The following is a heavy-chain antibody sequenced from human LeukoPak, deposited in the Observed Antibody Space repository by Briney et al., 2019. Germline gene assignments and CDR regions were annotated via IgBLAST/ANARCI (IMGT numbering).Heavy chain of an antibody. V-gene: IGHV3-53*01. CDR2: IYSSGNT. Sequence: PGGSLRLSCAASGLTVSNNYMSWVRQAPGKGLEWVSVIYSSGNTYYADSVTGRFTISRDNSKNTLNLQMNSLRAEDTAVYYCVGRLDMFRGVQGHSWGQGTLVTVSS. CDR1: GLTVSNNY. CDR3: VGRLDMFRGVQGHS. D-gene: IGHD3-10*01. J-gene: IGHJ4*02.